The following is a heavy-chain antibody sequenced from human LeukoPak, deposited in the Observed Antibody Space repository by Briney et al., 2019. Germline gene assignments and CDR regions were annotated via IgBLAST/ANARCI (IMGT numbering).Heavy chain of an antibody. CDR2: LNPQNGNT. CDR3: ARGDDYGDYANDAFDI. D-gene: IGHD4-17*01. CDR1: GNTFMKFD. J-gene: IGHJ3*02. Sequence: GASVKVSCKASGNTFMKFDFHWVRQATGQGPEWMGRLNPQNGNTEYAPKFQGRVTMTTDTSTSTAYMELRSLRSDDTAVYYCARGDDYGDYANDAFDIWGQGTMVTVSS. V-gene: IGHV1-8*01.